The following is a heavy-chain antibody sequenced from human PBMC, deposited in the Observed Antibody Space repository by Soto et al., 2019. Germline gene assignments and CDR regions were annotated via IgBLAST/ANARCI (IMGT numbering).Heavy chain of an antibody. CDR2: ISAYNGNT. D-gene: IGHD4-17*01. CDR1: GYTFTSYG. CDR3: ARIGVYSDSRFEFDY. J-gene: IGHJ4*02. V-gene: IGHV1-18*01. Sequence: ASVKVSCKASGYTFTSYGISWVRQAPGQGLEWMGWISAYNGNTNYAQKLQGRVTMTTDTSTSTAYMELRSLRSDDTAVYYCARIGVYSDSRFEFDYWGQGTLVTVSS.